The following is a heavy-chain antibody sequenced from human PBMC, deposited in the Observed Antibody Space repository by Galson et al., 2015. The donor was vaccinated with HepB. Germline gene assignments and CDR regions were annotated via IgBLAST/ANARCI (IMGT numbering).Heavy chain of an antibody. CDR3: TTYFSNGRGAVDY. D-gene: IGHD2-8*01. CDR2: IKSKTDGGTT. V-gene: IGHV3-15*01. Sequence: SLRLSCAASGFTFSNAWKSWVRQAPGKGLEWVGRIKSKTDGGTTDYAAPVKGRFTITRDDSKNTLYLQMNSLKTEDTAVYYCTTYFSNGRGAVDYWGQGTLVTVSS. J-gene: IGHJ4*02. CDR1: GFTFSNAW.